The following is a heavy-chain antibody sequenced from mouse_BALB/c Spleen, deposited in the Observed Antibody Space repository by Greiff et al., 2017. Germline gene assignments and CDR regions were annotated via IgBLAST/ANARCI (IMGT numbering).Heavy chain of an antibody. D-gene: IGHD2-1*01. CDR2: IDPENGNT. Sequence: EVQLQESGAELVRPGALVKLSCKASGFNIKDYYMHWVKQRPEQGLEWIGWIDPENGNTIYDPKFQGKASITADTSSNTAYLQLSSLTSEDTSVYYCARRGIYYGTFYAMDYWGQGTSVTVSS. CDR1: GFNIKDYY. V-gene: IGHV14-1*02. J-gene: IGHJ4*01. CDR3: ARRGIYYGTFYAMDY.